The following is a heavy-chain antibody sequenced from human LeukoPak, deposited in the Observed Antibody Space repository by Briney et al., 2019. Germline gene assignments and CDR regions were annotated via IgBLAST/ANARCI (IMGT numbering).Heavy chain of an antibody. J-gene: IGHJ4*02. CDR1: GFTFSDYY. CDR2: ISSGGTTI. Sequence: SGGSLRLSCAASGFTFSDYYMSWIRQAPGKGLEWVSYISSGGTTIYYADSVKGRFTISRDNAKNSLYLQMSSLRAEDTAVYYCARDKYPTLFDYWGQGTLVTVSS. CDR3: ARDKYPTLFDY. D-gene: IGHD2-2*01. V-gene: IGHV3-11*04.